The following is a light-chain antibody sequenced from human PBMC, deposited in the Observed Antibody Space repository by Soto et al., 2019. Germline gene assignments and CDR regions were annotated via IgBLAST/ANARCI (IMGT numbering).Light chain of an antibody. CDR1: SSDVGGYNY. V-gene: IGLV2-14*01. Sequence: QSVLTQPASVSGSPGQSITISCTGTSSDVGGYNYVSWYQQHPGKAPKLMIYEVSNRPSGVSNRFSGSKSGNTASLTISGPQAEDEADYYCSSYTSNNTQVFGTGTKVTVL. CDR3: SSYTSNNTQV. CDR2: EVS. J-gene: IGLJ1*01.